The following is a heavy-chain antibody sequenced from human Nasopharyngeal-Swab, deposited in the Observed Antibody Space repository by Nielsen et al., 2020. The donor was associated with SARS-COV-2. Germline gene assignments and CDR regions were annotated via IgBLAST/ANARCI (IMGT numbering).Heavy chain of an antibody. J-gene: IGHJ6*02. CDR1: GYTFTSCA. Sequence: ASVKVSCKASGYTFTSCAMHWVRQAPGQRLEWMGWINAGNGNTKYSQKFQGRVTITRDTSASTAYMELSSLRSEDTAVYYCARGKGTSYYYYYGMDVWGQGTTVTVSS. V-gene: IGHV1-3*01. CDR3: ARGKGTSYYYYYGMDV. D-gene: IGHD1/OR15-1a*01. CDR2: INAGNGNT.